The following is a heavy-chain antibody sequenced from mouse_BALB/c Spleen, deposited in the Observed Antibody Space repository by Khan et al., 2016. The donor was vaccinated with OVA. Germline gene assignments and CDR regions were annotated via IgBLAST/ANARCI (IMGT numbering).Heavy chain of an antibody. Sequence: EVQLQQSGPELMKPGTSVKISCKASGYSFTTYYIHWVIQTHGKSLEWIGYIDPFSGGTTYTPKFKGKATLTVDKSSSTAYIHLSHLTSADSAVYYCTRHGSVAWFTYWGQGTLVTVSA. CDR2: IDPFSGGT. J-gene: IGHJ3*01. CDR3: TRHGSVAWFTY. V-gene: IGHV1S135*01. CDR1: GYSFTTYY. D-gene: IGHD2-2*01.